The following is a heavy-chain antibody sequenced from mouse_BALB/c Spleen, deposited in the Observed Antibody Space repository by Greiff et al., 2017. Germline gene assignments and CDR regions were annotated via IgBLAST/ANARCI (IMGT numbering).Heavy chain of an antibody. J-gene: IGHJ4*01. CDR3: AREGDYDVYAMDY. CDR2: INSNGGST. CDR1: GFTFSSYG. D-gene: IGHD2-4*01. V-gene: IGHV5-6-3*01. Sequence: EVQVVESGGGLVQPGGSLKLSCAASGFTFSSYGMSWVRQTPDKRLELVATINSNGGSTYYPDSVKGRFTISRDNAKNTLYLQMSSLKSEDTAMYYCAREGDYDVYAMDYWGQGTSVTVSS.